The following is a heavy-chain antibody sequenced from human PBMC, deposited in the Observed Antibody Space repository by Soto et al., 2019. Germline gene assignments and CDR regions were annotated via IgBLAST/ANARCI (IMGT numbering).Heavy chain of an antibody. J-gene: IGHJ5*02. CDR3: ARDGGSSWALGWFDP. CDR2: ISTIFGTA. D-gene: IGHD6-13*01. V-gene: IGHV1-69*01. CDR1: GGTFSSYA. Sequence: QVQLVQSGAEVKKPGSSVKVSCKASGGTFSSYAISWVRQAPGQGLEWMGGISTIFGTANYAKKFQGRVTITADEATSTAYMELISLGSADTAVYYCARDGGSSWALGWFDPWGQGTLVTVSS.